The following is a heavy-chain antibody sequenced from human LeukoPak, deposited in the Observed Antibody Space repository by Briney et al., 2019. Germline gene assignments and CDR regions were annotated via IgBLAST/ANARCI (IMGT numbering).Heavy chain of an antibody. J-gene: IGHJ4*02. V-gene: IGHV1-2*02. D-gene: IGHD2-2*01. CDR1: GCTFTGYY. CDR3: ARAHCSSTSCSPFDY. Sequence: GASVKVSCKASGCTFTGYYMHWVRQAPGQGLEWMGWINPNSGGTNYAQKFQGRVTMTRDTSISTAYMELSRLRSDDTAVYYCARAHCSSTSCSPFDYWGQGTLVTVSS. CDR2: INPNSGGT.